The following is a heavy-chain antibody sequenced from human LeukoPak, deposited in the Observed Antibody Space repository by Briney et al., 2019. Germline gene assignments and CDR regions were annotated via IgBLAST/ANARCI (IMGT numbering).Heavy chain of an antibody. CDR1: GYTFTGCY. CDR3: AISSAYCGGDCKPPDYYYGMDV. J-gene: IGHJ6*02. V-gene: IGHV1-8*02. CDR2: MNPNSGNT. D-gene: IGHD2-21*02. Sequence: ASVKVSCKASGYTFTGCYMHWVRQAPGQGLEWMGWMNPNSGNTGYAQKFQGRVTMTRNTSISTAYMELSSLRSEDTAVYYCAISSAYCGGDCKPPDYYYGMDVWGQGTTVTVSS.